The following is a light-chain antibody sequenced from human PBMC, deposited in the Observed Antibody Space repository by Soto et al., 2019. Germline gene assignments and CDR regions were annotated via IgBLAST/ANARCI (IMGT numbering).Light chain of an antibody. CDR3: QQYNKWPPLT. CDR2: DAS. Sequence: EIVMTQSPATLSVSPGERATLSCRASQSVGSTLAWYQQKPGQAPRLLIYDASTRATGIPARFSGTGSGTEFTLTISSLQSEDFAVYYCQQYNKWPPLTFGGGTKVEIK. CDR1: QSVGST. V-gene: IGKV3-15*01. J-gene: IGKJ4*01.